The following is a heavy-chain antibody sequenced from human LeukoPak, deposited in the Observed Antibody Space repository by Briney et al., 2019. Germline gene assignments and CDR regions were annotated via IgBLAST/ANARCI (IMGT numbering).Heavy chain of an antibody. CDR3: ARAGRITMVRGAETNWFDP. Sequence: GASVKVSCKASGGTFSSYAISWVRQAPGQGLEWMGRITPILGIANYAQKFQGRVTITADKSTSTAYMELSSLRSEDTAVYYCARAGRITMVRGAETNWFDPWGQGTLVTVSS. J-gene: IGHJ5*02. CDR2: ITPILGIA. D-gene: IGHD3-10*01. CDR1: GGTFSSYA. V-gene: IGHV1-69*04.